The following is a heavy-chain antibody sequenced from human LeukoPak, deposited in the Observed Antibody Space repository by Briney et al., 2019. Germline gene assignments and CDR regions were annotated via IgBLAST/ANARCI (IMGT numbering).Heavy chain of an antibody. CDR3: ARASYCSDGSCYSDY. J-gene: IGHJ4*02. V-gene: IGHV1-18*01. CDR2: ISAYNGNT. D-gene: IGHD2-15*01. CDR1: GYTFTSYS. Sequence: ASVKVSCKASGYTFTSYSISWVRQAPGQGLEWMGWISAYNGNTIYAQKVKGRVTMTTDTSTSTAYMELRRLNSDDAAVYYCARASYCSDGSCYSDYWGQGTLVTVSS.